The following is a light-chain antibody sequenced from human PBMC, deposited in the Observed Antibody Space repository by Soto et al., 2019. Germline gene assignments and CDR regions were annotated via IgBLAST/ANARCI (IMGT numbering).Light chain of an antibody. Sequence: EIAMTQSPATLSVSPGERATLSCRTSQSVSSNLDWYKHKPGQAPRLLICGASTRATGIPARFSGSGSGTEFTLPISSLQSEDFAVYYCQQYHNWPPITFGQGTRLEIK. CDR3: QQYHNWPPIT. CDR1: QSVSSN. V-gene: IGKV3-15*01. CDR2: GAS. J-gene: IGKJ5*01.